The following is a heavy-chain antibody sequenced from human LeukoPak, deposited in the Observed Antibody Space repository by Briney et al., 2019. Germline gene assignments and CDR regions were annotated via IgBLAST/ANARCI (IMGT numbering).Heavy chain of an antibody. CDR1: GFTFSSYA. V-gene: IGHV3-64*01. CDR3: ARSGFPVYGGNGYYYYYGMDV. J-gene: IGHJ6*02. CDR2: ISSNGGST. Sequence: PGGSLRLSCAASGFTFSSYAMHWVRQAPGKGLEYVSAISSNGGSTYYANSVKGRFTISRDNSKNTLYLQMGSLRAEDMAVYYCARSGFPVYGGNGYYYYYGMDVWGQGTTATVSS. D-gene: IGHD4-23*01.